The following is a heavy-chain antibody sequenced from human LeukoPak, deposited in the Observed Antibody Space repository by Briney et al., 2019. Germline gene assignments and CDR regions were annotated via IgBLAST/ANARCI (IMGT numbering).Heavy chain of an antibody. CDR2: IIPILGIA. D-gene: IGHD6-19*01. Sequence: ASVKVSCKASGGTFSSYAISWVRQAPGQGLEWMGRIIPILGIANYAQKFQGRVTITADKSTSTAYMELSSLRSEDTAVYYCAKGSVAVAEDAFDIWGQGTMVTVSS. CDR1: GGTFSSYA. V-gene: IGHV1-69*04. J-gene: IGHJ3*02. CDR3: AKGSVAVAEDAFDI.